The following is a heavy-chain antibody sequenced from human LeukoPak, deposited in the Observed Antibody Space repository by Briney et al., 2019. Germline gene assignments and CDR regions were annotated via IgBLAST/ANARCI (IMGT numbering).Heavy chain of an antibody. Sequence: TGGSLRLSCAASGFTFSKYWMRWVRQAPGKGLEWVASIDKNGREKRYVDSVEGRFTISRDNAKDSVYLQMTSLGAEDTAVYYCATYTQNFGAPGTDYWGQGTLVTVSS. D-gene: IGHD3-10*01. CDR2: IDKNGREK. V-gene: IGHV3-7*01. CDR3: ATYTQNFGAPGTDY. CDR1: GFTFSKYW. J-gene: IGHJ4*02.